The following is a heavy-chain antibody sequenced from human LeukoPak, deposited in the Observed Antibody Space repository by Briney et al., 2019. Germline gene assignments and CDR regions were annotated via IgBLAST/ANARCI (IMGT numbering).Heavy chain of an antibody. J-gene: IGHJ4*02. CDR3: ANDLGWIQLNLG. V-gene: IGHV3-53*01. CDR1: GFTVSSNY. D-gene: IGHD5-18*01. Sequence: GGSLRLSCAASGFTVSSNYMSWVRQAPGKGLEWVSVIYSGGSTYYADSVKGRFTISRDNSKNTVYLQMNSLRAEDTAVYYCANDLGWIQLNLGRGQGTLVTVSS. CDR2: IYSGGST.